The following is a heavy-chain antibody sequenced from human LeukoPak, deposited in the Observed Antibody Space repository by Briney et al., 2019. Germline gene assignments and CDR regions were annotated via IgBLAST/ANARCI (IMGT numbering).Heavy chain of an antibody. CDR1: GGTFSSYA. Sequence: SAKVSCKASGGTFSSYAVSWVRQAPGQGLEWMGGIIPIFGTANYAQKFQGRVTITADGSTSTAYMELSSLRSEDTAVYYCARGGGYSNAMGDYWGQGTLVTVSS. CDR2: IIPIFGTA. V-gene: IGHV1-69*13. CDR3: ARGGGYSNAMGDY. J-gene: IGHJ4*02. D-gene: IGHD5-18*01.